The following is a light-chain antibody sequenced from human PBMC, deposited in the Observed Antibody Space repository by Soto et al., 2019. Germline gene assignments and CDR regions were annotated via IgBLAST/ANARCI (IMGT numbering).Light chain of an antibody. V-gene: IGKV1-5*03. Sequence: DIQMTQSPSTLSGSVGDRVTITCRASQTISSWLAWYQQKPGKAPKLLIYKASTLKSGVPSRFSGSGSGTEFTLTISSLEPEDFAVYYCQQRSNWPREITFGQGTRLEIK. CDR2: KAS. CDR1: QTISSW. CDR3: QQRSNWPREIT. J-gene: IGKJ5*01.